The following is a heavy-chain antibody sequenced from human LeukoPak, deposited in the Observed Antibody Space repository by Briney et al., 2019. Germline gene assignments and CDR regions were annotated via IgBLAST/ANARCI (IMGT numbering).Heavy chain of an antibody. CDR1: GFTFSSYG. Sequence: GGSLRLSCAASGFTFSSYGMHWVRQAPGKGLEWVAFIRYDGSNKYYADSVKGRFTISRDNSKYTLYLEVISLTAEDTAVYYCAKDDAWLQFGEWSQGTLVTVSS. CDR2: IRYDGSNK. CDR3: AKDDAWLQFGE. V-gene: IGHV3-30*02. J-gene: IGHJ4*02. D-gene: IGHD3-10*01.